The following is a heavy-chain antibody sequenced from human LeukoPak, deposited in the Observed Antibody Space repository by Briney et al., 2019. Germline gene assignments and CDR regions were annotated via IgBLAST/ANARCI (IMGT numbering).Heavy chain of an antibody. V-gene: IGHV3-23*01. CDR3: AKDLRPDGVDNFDH. CDR2: ILASGSPT. Sequence: PGGSLRLSCADSGFNFNSYTMNWVRQAPGKGLQWVANILASGSPTYYADSVKGRFIISRDNSKNTVYLQMNSLRVEDTAIYYCAKDLRPDGVDNFDHWGQGILVTVSS. J-gene: IGHJ4*02. D-gene: IGHD2-8*01. CDR1: GFNFNSYT.